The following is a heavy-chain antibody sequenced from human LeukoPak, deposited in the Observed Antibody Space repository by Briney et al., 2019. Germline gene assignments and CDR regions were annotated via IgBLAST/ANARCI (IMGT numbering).Heavy chain of an antibody. J-gene: IGHJ4*02. D-gene: IGHD4-17*01. Sequence: GGSLRLSCAASGFTFSDYYMSWIRQAPGKGLEWVGNIKQDGSEKYYVESVKGRFTISRDNAQNSLYLQMNSLRAEDTAVYYCTRGSYGDYEYWGQGTLVTVSS. CDR3: TRGSYGDYEY. CDR1: GFTFSDYY. V-gene: IGHV3-7*01. CDR2: IKQDGSEK.